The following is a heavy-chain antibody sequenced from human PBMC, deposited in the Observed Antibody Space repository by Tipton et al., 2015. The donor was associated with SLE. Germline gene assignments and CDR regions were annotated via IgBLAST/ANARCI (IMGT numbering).Heavy chain of an antibody. CDR1: GFAFNVYA. D-gene: IGHD3-16*01. Sequence: SLRLSCAASGFAFNVYAMSWVRQAPGKGLEWVSSISGNGGGTHYADSVKGRFTISRDISENTLYLQLNSLRAEDTAVYYCAKSGRAADSNSNYVWLDPWGQGTLVTVSS. CDR2: ISGNGGGT. J-gene: IGHJ5*02. V-gene: IGHV3-23*01. CDR3: AKSGRAADSNSNYVWLDP.